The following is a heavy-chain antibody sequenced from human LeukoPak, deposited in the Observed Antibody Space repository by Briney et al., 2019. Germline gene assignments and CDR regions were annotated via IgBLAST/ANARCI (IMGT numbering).Heavy chain of an antibody. D-gene: IGHD1-26*01. J-gene: IGHJ5*02. CDR3: AGEQGIGGSYYADWFDP. CDR1: GGSISSYY. V-gene: IGHV4-4*07. Sequence: SETLSLTCTVSGGSISSYYWSWIRQPAGKGLEWIGRIYTSGSTNYNPSLKSRVTMSVDTSKNQFSLKLSSVTAADTAVYYCAGEQGIGGSYYADWFDPWGQGTLVTVSS. CDR2: IYTSGST.